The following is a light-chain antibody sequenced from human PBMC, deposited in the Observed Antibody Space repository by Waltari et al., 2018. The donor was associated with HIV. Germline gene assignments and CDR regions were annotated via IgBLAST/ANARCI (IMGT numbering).Light chain of an antibody. V-gene: IGKV1-39*01. CDR1: RDIGTY. CDR3: QESYSIPWT. J-gene: IGKJ1*01. Sequence: DIKITQSQSSRSESVGDKVTITCRASRDIGTYLNWYQQKPGKAPKSLIYTASSLQSGVPSRFSGSGSGTVFTLTISSLQPEDFATYYCQESYSIPWTFGQGTKVEIK. CDR2: TAS.